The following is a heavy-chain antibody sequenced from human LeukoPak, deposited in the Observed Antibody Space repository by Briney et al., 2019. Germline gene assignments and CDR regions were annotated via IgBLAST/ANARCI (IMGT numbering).Heavy chain of an antibody. CDR3: ARDPYRFAFDI. CDR2: ISVDGTAE. Sequence: PGGSLRLSCAASGFSFSTIYMSWVRQTPGQGLEWVANISVDGTAEYYVDSVKGRFTISRDNAKNSLYLQMNSLRAEDTVVYYCARDPYRFAFDIWGQGTVVLVSS. CDR1: GFSFSTIY. V-gene: IGHV3-7*03. J-gene: IGHJ3*02. D-gene: IGHD1-26*01.